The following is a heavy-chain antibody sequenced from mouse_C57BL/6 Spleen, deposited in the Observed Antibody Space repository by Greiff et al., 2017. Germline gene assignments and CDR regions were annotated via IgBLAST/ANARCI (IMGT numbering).Heavy chain of an antibody. V-gene: IGHV1-26*01. CDR3: ASYYYGSLYYAMDY. CDR2: INPNNGGT. D-gene: IGHD1-1*01. Sequence: VQLQQSGPELVKPGASVKISCKASGYTFTDYYMNWVKQSHGKSLEWIGDINPNNGGTSYNQKFKGKATLTVDKSSSTAYMELRSLTSEDSAVYYCASYYYGSLYYAMDYWGQGTSVTVSS. CDR1: GYTFTDYY. J-gene: IGHJ4*01.